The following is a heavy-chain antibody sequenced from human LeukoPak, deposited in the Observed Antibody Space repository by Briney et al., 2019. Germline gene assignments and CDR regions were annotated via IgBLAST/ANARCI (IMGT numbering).Heavy chain of an antibody. CDR3: ARHKTGARGFDI. CDR1: GGSISSYY. V-gene: IGHV4-59*08. CDR2: IYYSGST. J-gene: IGHJ3*02. D-gene: IGHD3-10*01. Sequence: PSETLSLTCTVSGGSISSYYWSWIRQPPGKGLEWIGYIYYSGSTNYNPSLMSRVTISVDTSKNQFSLKLSSVTAADTAVFYCARHKTGARGFDIWGQGTMVTVSS.